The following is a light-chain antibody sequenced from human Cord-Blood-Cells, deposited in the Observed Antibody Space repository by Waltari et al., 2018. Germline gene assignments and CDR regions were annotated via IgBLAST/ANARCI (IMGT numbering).Light chain of an antibody. CDR3: QQSYSTPLA. CDR1: QSISSY. V-gene: IGKV1-39*01. CDR2: AAS. Sequence: DIQMTQSPSSLSASVGDRVTITCRASQSISSYLNWYQQKPGKAPKLLIYAASSLQSGVPSRFSGSASGTDFTLTISSLQPEDFATYVCQQSYSTPLAFGGGTKVEIK. J-gene: IGKJ4*01.